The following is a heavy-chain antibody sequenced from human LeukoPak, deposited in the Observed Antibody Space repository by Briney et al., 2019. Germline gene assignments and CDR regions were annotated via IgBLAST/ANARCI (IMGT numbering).Heavy chain of an antibody. J-gene: IGHJ3*02. Sequence: SETLSLTCTVSGGSISSHYWNWIRQTPGKGLEWIGYIYYSGSTNYNPSLKSRVTISVDTSKNQFSLKLSSVTAADTAMYYCARGGGIAVAGTKDDAFDIWGQGTMVTVSS. CDR2: IYYSGST. V-gene: IGHV4-59*11. CDR1: GGSISSHY. D-gene: IGHD6-19*01. CDR3: ARGGGIAVAGTKDDAFDI.